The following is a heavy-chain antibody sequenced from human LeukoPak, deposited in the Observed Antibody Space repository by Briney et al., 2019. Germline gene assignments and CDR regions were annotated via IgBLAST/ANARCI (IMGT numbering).Heavy chain of an antibody. Sequence: ASVKVSCKASGYAFSNYGISWVRQAPGQGLEWMGWISAYNGNTNYAQKLQGRVTMTTDTPTSTAYMELRSLRSDDTAVYYCARARGGGSNPNLNDYWGQGTLVTVSS. CDR1: GYAFSNYG. D-gene: IGHD2-15*01. J-gene: IGHJ4*02. CDR3: ARARGGGSNPNLNDY. V-gene: IGHV1-18*01. CDR2: ISAYNGNT.